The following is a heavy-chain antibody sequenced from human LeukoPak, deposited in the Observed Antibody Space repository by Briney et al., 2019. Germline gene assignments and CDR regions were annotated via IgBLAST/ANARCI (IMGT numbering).Heavy chain of an antibody. V-gene: IGHV3-30*04. D-gene: IGHD1-26*01. J-gene: IGHJ4*02. CDR2: ISYDGYAK. CDR3: ARDGSGSYY. CDR1: GFTFSNYA. Sequence: GGSLRLSCAASGFTFSNYAMHWVRQAPGKGLEWVAVISYDGYAKYYADSVKGRLTISRDNSKNTLYLQMNSLRAEDTAVYYCARDGSGSYYWGQGTLVTVSS.